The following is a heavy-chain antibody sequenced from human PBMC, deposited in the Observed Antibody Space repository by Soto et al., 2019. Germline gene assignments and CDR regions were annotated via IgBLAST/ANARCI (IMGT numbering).Heavy chain of an antibody. CDR2: ISSSGSTI. CDR1: GFTFSDYY. J-gene: IGHJ6*03. CDR3: ASGADRPYYYMDV. V-gene: IGHV3-11*01. D-gene: IGHD1-26*01. Sequence: GGSLRLSCAASGFTFSDYYMSWIRQAPGKGLEWVSYISSSGSTIYYADSVKGRFTISRDNAKNSLYLQMNSLRAEDTAVYYCASGADRPYYYMDVWGKGTTVTVSS.